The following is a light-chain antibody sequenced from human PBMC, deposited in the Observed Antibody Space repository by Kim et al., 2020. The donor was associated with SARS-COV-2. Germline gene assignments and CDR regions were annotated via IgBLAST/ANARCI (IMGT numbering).Light chain of an antibody. J-gene: IGKJ1*01. CDR2: GAS. V-gene: IGKV3-20*01. CDR3: QQYGSSPT. CDR1: QSVSSSY. Sequence: EVVLTQSPGTLSLSPGERATLSCRASQSVSSSYLAWYQQKPGQAPRVLIYGASSRATGIPDRFSGSGSGTDFILTISRLEHEDFAVYYCQQYGSSPTFGQGTKVDIK.